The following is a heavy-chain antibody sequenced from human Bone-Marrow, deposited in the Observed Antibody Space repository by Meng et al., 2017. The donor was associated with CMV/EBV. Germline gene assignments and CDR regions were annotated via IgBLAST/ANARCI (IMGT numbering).Heavy chain of an antibody. CDR3: ARLKTLVEDWLGMDV. J-gene: IGHJ6*02. D-gene: IGHD3/OR15-3a*01. CDR2: IYYSGST. Sequence: SETLSLTCTVSGGSISSYYWSWIRQPPGKGLEWIGYIYYSGSTNYNPSLKSRVTISVDTSKNQFSLKLSSVTAADTAVDYCARLKTLVEDWLGMDVWGQGTTVTVSS. CDR1: GGSISSYY. V-gene: IGHV4-59*01.